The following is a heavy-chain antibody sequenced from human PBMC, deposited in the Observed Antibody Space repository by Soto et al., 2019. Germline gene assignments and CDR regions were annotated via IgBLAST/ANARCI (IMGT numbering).Heavy chain of an antibody. J-gene: IGHJ5*02. Sequence: ASVKVSCKASGYTFTSYAISWVRQAPGQRLEWMGWINAGNGNTKYSQKFQGRVTITRDTSASTAYMELSSLRPEDTAVYYCARSAAGGWFDPWGQGTLVTVSS. CDR1: GYTFTSYA. CDR2: INAGNGNT. CDR3: ARSAAGGWFDP. V-gene: IGHV1-3*01.